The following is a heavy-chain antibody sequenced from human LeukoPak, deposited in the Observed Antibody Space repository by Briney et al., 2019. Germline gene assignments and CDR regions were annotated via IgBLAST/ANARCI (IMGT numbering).Heavy chain of an antibody. Sequence: PGGSLRLSCAASGFTFSSYEMNWVRQAPGKGLEWVSYISSSGSTIYYADSVRGRFTISRDNAKNSLYLQMNTLRAEDTALYYCAKLYGTEAGPGGWYFDLWGRGTLVTVSS. CDR2: ISSSGSTI. CDR3: AKLYGTEAGPGGWYFDL. J-gene: IGHJ2*01. CDR1: GFTFSSYE. V-gene: IGHV3-48*03. D-gene: IGHD6-13*01.